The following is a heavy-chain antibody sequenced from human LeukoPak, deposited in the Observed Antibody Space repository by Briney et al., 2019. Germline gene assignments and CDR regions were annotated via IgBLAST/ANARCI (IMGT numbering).Heavy chain of an antibody. Sequence: ASVKVSCKASGYTFTSYGISWVRQAPGQGLEWMGWISAYNGNTNYAQKLQGRVTMTTDTSTSTAYMELRSLRSDDTAVYYCARDKKQQLVPYELDYWGQGTLVTVSS. J-gene: IGHJ4*02. CDR1: GYTFTSYG. CDR3: ARDKKQQLVPYELDY. D-gene: IGHD6-13*01. V-gene: IGHV1-18*01. CDR2: ISAYNGNT.